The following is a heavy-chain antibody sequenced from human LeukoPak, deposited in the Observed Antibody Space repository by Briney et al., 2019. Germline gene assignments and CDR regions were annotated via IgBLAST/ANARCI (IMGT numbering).Heavy chain of an antibody. J-gene: IGHJ4*02. CDR3: AREVVSIPSYFDS. CDR1: GFTVSSNY. Sequence: GGSLRLSCAASGFTVSSNYMSWVRQAPGKGLEWVSFFYRGETTYYAESVRGRFTISRDISKNTLYLLMNSLIPEDTAVYYCAREVVSIPSYFDSWGQGTLVTVSS. V-gene: IGHV3-53*01. D-gene: IGHD2-15*01. CDR2: FYRGETT.